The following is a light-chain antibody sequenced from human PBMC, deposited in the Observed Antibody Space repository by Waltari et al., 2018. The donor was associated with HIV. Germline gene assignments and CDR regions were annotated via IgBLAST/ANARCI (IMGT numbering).Light chain of an antibody. CDR2: DVS. Sequence: QSALTQPASVSGSPGQSITISCTGTSSDVGAYNYVSWYQLHPGKAPKLMIYDVSSRPSGVSDRFSGAKSANTASRTISGLQAEDEAHYYCSSYTSSSTVVVGGGTKLTVL. CDR3: SSYTSSSTVV. CDR1: SSDVGAYNY. J-gene: IGLJ2*01. V-gene: IGLV2-14*03.